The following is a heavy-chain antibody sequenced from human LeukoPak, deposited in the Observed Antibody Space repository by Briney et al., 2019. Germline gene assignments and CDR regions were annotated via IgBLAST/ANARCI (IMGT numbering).Heavy chain of an antibody. J-gene: IGHJ6*02. CDR3: ARDLNYYYGMDV. CDR1: RFTFSSYW. CDR2: IKQDGSEK. V-gene: IGHV3-7*01. Sequence: PGGSLRLSCAASRFTFSSYWMSWVRQAPGKGLEWVANIKQDGSEKYYVDSVKGRFTISRDNAKSSLYLHANSLRAEDTAVYYCARDLNYYYGMDVWGQGTTVTVSS.